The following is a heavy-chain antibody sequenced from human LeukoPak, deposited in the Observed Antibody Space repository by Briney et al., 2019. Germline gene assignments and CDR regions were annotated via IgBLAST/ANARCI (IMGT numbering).Heavy chain of an antibody. V-gene: IGHV3-48*01. D-gene: IGHD3-22*01. CDR1: GFTFSSYN. CDR3: ARDNYDSSGYYLLNAFDI. J-gene: IGHJ3*02. CDR2: ISSSSSTT. Sequence: PGGSLRLSCAASGFTFSSYNMNWVRQAPGKGLEWVSYISSSSSTTYYADSVKGRFTISRDNAKNSLYLQMNSLRAEDTAVYYCARDNYDSSGYYLLNAFDIWGQGTMVTVSS.